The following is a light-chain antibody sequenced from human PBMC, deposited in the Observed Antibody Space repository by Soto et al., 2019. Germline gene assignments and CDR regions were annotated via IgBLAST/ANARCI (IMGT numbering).Light chain of an antibody. CDR2: GAS. CDR1: QSVSSSY. Sequence: EIVLTQSPGTLSLSPGERATLSCRASQSVSSSYLAWYQQKPGQAPRLLIYGASSRATGIPDRFSGGGSGTDFPRTISRLEPEDFAVYYCQHYGSSQTFGQGTKVEIK. CDR3: QHYGSSQT. J-gene: IGKJ1*01. V-gene: IGKV3-20*01.